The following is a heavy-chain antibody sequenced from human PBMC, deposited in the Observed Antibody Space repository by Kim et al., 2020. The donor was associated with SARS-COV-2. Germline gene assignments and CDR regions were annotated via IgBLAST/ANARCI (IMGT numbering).Heavy chain of an antibody. Sequence: GGSLRLSCAASGFTFSSYAVHWVRQAPGKGLEWVAIICYGGSHTYYAESVKGRFTISRDNSKNTVYLQMNSLRAEDTAIYFCTKDTKNYIDSATGYHDFDYWGQGTLVTVSS. CDR1: GFTFSSYA. J-gene: IGHJ4*02. V-gene: IGHV3-30*04. CDR2: ICYGGSHT. CDR3: TKDTKNYIDSATGYHDFDY. D-gene: IGHD3-9*01.